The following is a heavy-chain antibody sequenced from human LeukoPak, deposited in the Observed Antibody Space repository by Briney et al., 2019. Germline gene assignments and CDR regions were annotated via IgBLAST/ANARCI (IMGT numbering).Heavy chain of an antibody. CDR2: IYYSGST. Sequence: SETLSLTCTVSGGSISSYYWSWIRQPPGKGLEWIGYIYYSGSTSYNPSLKSRVTISVDTSKKQFSLKLSSVTAADTAVYYCARGGAMGTYYYYMDVWGKGTTVTISS. D-gene: IGHD1-1*01. V-gene: IGHV4-59*01. J-gene: IGHJ6*03. CDR3: ARGGAMGTYYYYMDV. CDR1: GGSISSYY.